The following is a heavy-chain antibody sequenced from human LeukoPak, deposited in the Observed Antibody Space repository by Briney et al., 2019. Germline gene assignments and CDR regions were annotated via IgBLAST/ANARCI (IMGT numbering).Heavy chain of an antibody. CDR3: ARDGYDFWSGYSDYYYGMDV. V-gene: IGHV3-30-3*01. CDR2: ISYDGSNK. Sequence: GRSLRLSCAASRFTFSSYAMHWVRQAPGKGLEWVAVISYDGSNKYYADSVKGRFTISRDNSKNTLYLQMNSLRAEDTAVYYCARDGYDFWSGYSDYYYGMDVWGQGTTVTVSS. J-gene: IGHJ6*02. D-gene: IGHD3-3*01. CDR1: RFTFSSYA.